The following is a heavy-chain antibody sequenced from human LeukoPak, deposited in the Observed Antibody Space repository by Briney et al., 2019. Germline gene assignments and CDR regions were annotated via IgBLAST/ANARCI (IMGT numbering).Heavy chain of an antibody. V-gene: IGHV1-18*01. J-gene: IGHJ4*02. CDR2: ISAYNGNT. Sequence: ASVNVSCKVSGYTFTRYAITWVRQAPGQGLEWMGWISAYNGNTSYAQKLQGRVTMTTDTSTSTGYMELRSLRSDDTAVYYCARDQRWLQSAGFDYWGQGTLVTVSS. D-gene: IGHD5-24*01. CDR1: GYTFTRYA. CDR3: ARDQRWLQSAGFDY.